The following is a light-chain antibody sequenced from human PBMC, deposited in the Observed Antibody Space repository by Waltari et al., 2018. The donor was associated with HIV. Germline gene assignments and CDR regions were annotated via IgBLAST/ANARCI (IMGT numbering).Light chain of an antibody. Sequence: QTIRITCQGDNLRNYFASWYQRRPGQAPLLVIYGAGNRPSGIPDRFSGSSSGNTASLTITGAQAEDEADYFCNSRDYSGRRYVFGPGTRVSVL. CDR3: NSRDYSGRRYV. J-gene: IGLJ1*01. V-gene: IGLV3-19*01. CDR2: GAG. CDR1: NLRNYF.